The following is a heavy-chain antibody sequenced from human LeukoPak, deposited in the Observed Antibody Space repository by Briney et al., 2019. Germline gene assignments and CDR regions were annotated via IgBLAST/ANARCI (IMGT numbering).Heavy chain of an antibody. Sequence: SETLSLTCTVSGGSIRSSSYYWGWLRQPPGKGLEWIGYIYYSGSTNYNPSLKSRVTISVDTSKNQFSLKLSSVTAADTAVYYCARALSTKISSSWYEAYYGMDVWGQGTTVTVSS. CDR1: GGSIRSSSYY. CDR2: IYYSGST. J-gene: IGHJ6*02. D-gene: IGHD6-13*01. V-gene: IGHV4-61*05. CDR3: ARALSTKISSSWYEAYYGMDV.